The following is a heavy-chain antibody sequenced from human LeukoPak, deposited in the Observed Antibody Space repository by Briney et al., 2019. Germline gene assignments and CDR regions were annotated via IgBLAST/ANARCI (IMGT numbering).Heavy chain of an antibody. CDR1: GYSISSGYY. CDR2: IYYSGST. J-gene: IGHJ4*02. V-gene: IGHV4-38-2*02. CDR3: ARWRQGIDY. D-gene: IGHD6-13*01. Sequence: PETLSLTCTVSGYSISSGYYWDWIRQPPGKGLEWIGSIYYSGSTNYNPSLKSRVTIAVDTSKNQFSLRLSSVTAADTAVYYCARWRQGIDYWGQGTQVTVSS.